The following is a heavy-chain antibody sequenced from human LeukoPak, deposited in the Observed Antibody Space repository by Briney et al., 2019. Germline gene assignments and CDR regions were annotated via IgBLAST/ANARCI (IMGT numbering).Heavy chain of an antibody. Sequence: GGSLRLSCSASGFIFSNYWMTWVRQAPGKGLEWVANIKQDGSETDYVDSVKGRFTISRDNAKKSLYLQMHSLRAEDTAVYYCARDSHKFDSSGYYPDAFDIWGQGTMVTVSS. CDR1: GFIFSNYW. CDR2: IKQDGSET. D-gene: IGHD3-22*01. J-gene: IGHJ3*02. CDR3: ARDSHKFDSSGYYPDAFDI. V-gene: IGHV3-7*01.